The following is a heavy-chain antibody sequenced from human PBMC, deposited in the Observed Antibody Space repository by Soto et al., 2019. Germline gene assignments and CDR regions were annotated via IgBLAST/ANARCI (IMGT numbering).Heavy chain of an antibody. V-gene: IGHV1-69*06. CDR1: GGTFSSYA. Sequence: SVKVSCKASGGTFSSYAISWVRQAPGQGLEWMGGIIPIFGTANYAQKFQGRVTITADKSTSTAYMELSSLRSEDTAVYYCASEKRIFGVVIAWYYYGMDVWGQGTTVTVSS. CDR3: ASEKRIFGVVIAWYYYGMDV. J-gene: IGHJ6*02. D-gene: IGHD3-3*01. CDR2: IIPIFGTA.